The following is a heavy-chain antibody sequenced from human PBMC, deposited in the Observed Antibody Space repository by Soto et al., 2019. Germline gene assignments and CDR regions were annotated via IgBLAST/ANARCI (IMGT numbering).Heavy chain of an antibody. CDR3: ARDTRRYSYGYGNGMDV. D-gene: IGHD5-18*01. CDR1: GFTFSSYA. J-gene: IGHJ6*02. V-gene: IGHV3-30-3*01. CDR2: ISYDGSNK. Sequence: PGGSLRLSCAASGFTFSSYAMHWVRQAPGKGLEWVAVISYDGSNKFYADSVKGRFTISRDNSKNSLYLQMNSLRAEDTAVYYCARDTRRYSYGYGNGMDVWGQGTTVTVSS.